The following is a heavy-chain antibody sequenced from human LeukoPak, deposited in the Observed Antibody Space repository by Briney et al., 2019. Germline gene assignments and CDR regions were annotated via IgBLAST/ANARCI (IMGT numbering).Heavy chain of an antibody. CDR3: AREDYFPGSNWFDP. D-gene: IGHD2/OR15-2a*01. Sequence: GGSLRLSCAASGFTFSNYGLSWVRQAPGKGLEWVSGITGSGGSTYYADSVKGRFTISRDNSKNTLYLQMNSLRAEDTAVYYCAREDYFPGSNWFDPWGQGTLVTVSS. CDR1: GFTFSNYG. V-gene: IGHV3-23*01. J-gene: IGHJ5*02. CDR2: ITGSGGST.